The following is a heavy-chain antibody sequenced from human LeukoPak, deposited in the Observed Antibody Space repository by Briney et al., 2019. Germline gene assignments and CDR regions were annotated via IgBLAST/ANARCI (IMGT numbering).Heavy chain of an antibody. V-gene: IGHV1-8*01. CDR2: MNPNSGNT. Sequence: ASVKVSCKASGYTFTSYDINWVRQATGQGLEWMGWMNPNSGNTGYAQKFQGRVTMTRDTSISTAYMELSRLRSDDTAVYYCAREPSYGMDVWGQGTTVTVSS. J-gene: IGHJ6*02. CDR3: AREPSYGMDV. CDR1: GYTFTSYD. D-gene: IGHD1-14*01.